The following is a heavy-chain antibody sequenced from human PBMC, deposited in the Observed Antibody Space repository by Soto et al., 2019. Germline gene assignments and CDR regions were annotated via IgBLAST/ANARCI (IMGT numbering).Heavy chain of an antibody. CDR3: ARPHYYDSSYDYGMDV. V-gene: IGHV1-69*12. D-gene: IGHD3-22*01. J-gene: IGHJ6*02. CDR2: IIPIFGAA. Sequence: QVQLVQSGAEVKKPGSSVKVSCKASGGTFSSYAISWVRQAPGQRLEWLGGIIPIFGAANYAQKFQGRVTITADESTSTAYMELSSLRSEDTAVYYCARPHYYDSSYDYGMDVWGQGTTVTVSS. CDR1: GGTFSSYA.